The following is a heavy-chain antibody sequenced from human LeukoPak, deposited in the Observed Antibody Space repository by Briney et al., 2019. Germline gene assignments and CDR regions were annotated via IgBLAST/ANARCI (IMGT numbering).Heavy chain of an antibody. J-gene: IGHJ4*02. V-gene: IGHV3-23*01. Sequence: PGGSLRVSCAASGYPLSSYAMSWARQAPGKGLEWVSATSSSDAGTYYADSVRGRFTISRGNSKNTLYLQMNSLRVEDAAVYYCARAPVTSCRGAYCYPFDYWGQGTLVTVSS. CDR2: TSSSDAGT. D-gene: IGHD2-21*01. CDR1: GYPLSSYA. CDR3: ARAPVTSCRGAYCYPFDY.